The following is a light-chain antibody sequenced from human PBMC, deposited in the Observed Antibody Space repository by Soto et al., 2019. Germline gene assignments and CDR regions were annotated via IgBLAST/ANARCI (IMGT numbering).Light chain of an antibody. CDR2: GAS. V-gene: IGKV3-15*01. CDR1: QSVSSN. Sequence: EIVMTQSPATLSVSPGERATLSCRASQSVSSNLAWYQQKPDQAPRLLIYGASNRATGIPARFSGTGSGTELTLTISSLQSEDFAVYYCQQYNNWPLTFGGGTKVELK. CDR3: QQYNNWPLT. J-gene: IGKJ4*01.